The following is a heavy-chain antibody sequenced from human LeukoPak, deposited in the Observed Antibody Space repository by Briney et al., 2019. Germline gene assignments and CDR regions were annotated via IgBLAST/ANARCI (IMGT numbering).Heavy chain of an antibody. J-gene: IGHJ4*02. V-gene: IGHV3-21*01. CDR2: ISTSSIYI. CDR1: GFTFSSYT. D-gene: IGHD5-12*01. Sequence: GGSLRLSCAASGFTFSSYTMNWVRQAPGKGLEWVSSISTSSIYIYYADSVKGRFTISRDNAKNSLYLQMNSLRAEDTAVYYCARGPSGYHNTGGQGTLVTVSS. CDR3: ARGPSGYHNT.